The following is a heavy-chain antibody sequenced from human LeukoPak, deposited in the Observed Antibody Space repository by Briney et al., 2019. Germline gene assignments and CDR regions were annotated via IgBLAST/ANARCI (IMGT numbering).Heavy chain of an antibody. CDR1: GYTFTDYA. Sequence: ASVKVSCKASGYTFTDYAMNWVRQAPGQGLEWMGWINTNTGNPTYAQGFTGRFVFSLDTSVSTAYLQISSLKAEDTAVYYCARDGLRGAYNWFDPWGQGTLVTVSS. CDR2: INTNTGNP. D-gene: IGHD4-17*01. V-gene: IGHV7-4-1*02. J-gene: IGHJ5*02. CDR3: ARDGLRGAYNWFDP.